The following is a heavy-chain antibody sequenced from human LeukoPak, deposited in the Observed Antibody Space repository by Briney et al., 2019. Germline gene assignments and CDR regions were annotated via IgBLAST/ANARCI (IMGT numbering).Heavy chain of an antibody. V-gene: IGHV3-11*06. J-gene: IGHJ4*02. D-gene: IGHD6-19*01. CDR3: ARTNLGSGWRFDF. CDR1: EFAFSDFY. CDR2: ISSSSSHT. Sequence: GGSLRLSCGASEFAFSDFYMTWIRQAPGKGLEWVSYISSSSSHTNYADSVKGRFTISRDNAKNSLYPQMNSLRAEDTAVYYCARTNLGSGWRFDFWGQGTLVTVSS.